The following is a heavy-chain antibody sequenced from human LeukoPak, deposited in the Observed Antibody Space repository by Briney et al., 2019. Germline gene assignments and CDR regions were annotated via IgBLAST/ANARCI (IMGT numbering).Heavy chain of an antibody. Sequence: SGTLSLTCTVSGGSISSYYWSWIRQPAGKGLEWIGRIYTSGSTNYNPSLKSRVTMSVDTSKNQFSLKLSSVTAADTAVYYCARDIIDFWSGLNWFDPWGQGTLVTVSS. CDR1: GGSISSYY. CDR3: ARDIIDFWSGLNWFDP. V-gene: IGHV4-4*07. D-gene: IGHD3-3*01. J-gene: IGHJ5*02. CDR2: IYTSGST.